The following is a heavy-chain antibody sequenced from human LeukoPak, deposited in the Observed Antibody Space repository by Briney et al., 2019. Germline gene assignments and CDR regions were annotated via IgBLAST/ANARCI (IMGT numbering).Heavy chain of an antibody. Sequence: PGGSLRLSCAVSGFSFSNAWMNWVRQAPGKGLEWVAFIRYDGSNKYYADSVKGRFTISRDNSKNTLYLQMNSLRAEDTAVYYCAKSSDGSSLTGRYYYYYYMDVWGKGTTVTISS. CDR2: IRYDGSNK. CDR1: GFSFSNAW. CDR3: AKSSDGSSLTGRYYYYYYMDV. J-gene: IGHJ6*03. D-gene: IGHD6-13*01. V-gene: IGHV3-30*02.